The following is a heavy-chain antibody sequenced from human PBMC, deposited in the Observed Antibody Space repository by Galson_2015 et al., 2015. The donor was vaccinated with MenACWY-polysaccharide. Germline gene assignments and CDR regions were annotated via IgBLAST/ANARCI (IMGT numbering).Heavy chain of an antibody. CDR2: ISHRGST. V-gene: IGHV4-4*02. J-gene: IGHJ4*02. CDR1: GYSISSSDW. Sequence: SETLSLTCAVSGYSISSSDWWAWVRQPPGKGLEWIGEISHRGSTNYSPSLKSRVTISMDKSKNQFSLRLNSVTAADTAVYYCARKFDYGGQGVLVIVSS. CDR3: ARKFDY.